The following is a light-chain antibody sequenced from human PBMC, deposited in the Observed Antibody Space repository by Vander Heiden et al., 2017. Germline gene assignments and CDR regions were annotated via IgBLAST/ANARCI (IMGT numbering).Light chain of an antibody. Sequence: SYELTQPPSVSVSTGQTATITCSGDALPKKYAYWYQQKSGQAPVLVVYEDTKRPSGIPQRFSGSTSGTMATLTISGAQVEDEADYFCSSTDSSGNHYVFGSGTKVTVL. V-gene: IGLV3-10*01. CDR2: EDT. J-gene: IGLJ1*01. CDR3: SSTDSSGNHYV. CDR1: ALPKKY.